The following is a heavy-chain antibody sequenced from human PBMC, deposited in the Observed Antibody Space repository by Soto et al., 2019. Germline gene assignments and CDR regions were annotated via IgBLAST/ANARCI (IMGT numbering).Heavy chain of an antibody. CDR2: VSAGDGGT. CDR3: AKDPYDSSGYYHDY. J-gene: IGHJ4*02. Sequence: PGGSLSLSCAASGFTFSSSAMTWVRQAPGKGLEWVSAVSAGDGGTYYAYSVKGRFTISRDNSKNTLYLQMNSLRAEDTAVYYCAKDPYDSSGYYHDYWGQGTLVTVAS. V-gene: IGHV3-23*01. D-gene: IGHD3-22*01. CDR1: GFTFSSSA.